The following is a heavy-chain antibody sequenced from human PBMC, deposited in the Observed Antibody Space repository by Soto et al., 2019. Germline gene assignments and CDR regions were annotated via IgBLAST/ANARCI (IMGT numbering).Heavy chain of an antibody. V-gene: IGHV3-23*01. Sequence: EVQLLESGGDLVQPGGSLRLSCAASGITLSSYAMSWVRQAPGKGPEWVSGISASGGSTSYADSVEGRFTISRDNSKNTLYLQMNSLRADDTAVYHCAKGQNSGTYRFYFDYWGQGALVTVSS. CDR2: ISASGGST. CDR3: AKGQNSGTYRFYFDY. CDR1: GITLSSYA. D-gene: IGHD1-26*01. J-gene: IGHJ4*02.